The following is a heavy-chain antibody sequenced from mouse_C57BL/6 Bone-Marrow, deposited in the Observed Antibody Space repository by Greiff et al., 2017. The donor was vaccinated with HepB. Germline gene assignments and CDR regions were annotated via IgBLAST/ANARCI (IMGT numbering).Heavy chain of an antibody. D-gene: IGHD3-3*01. Sequence: VQLQQSGPELVKPGASVKISCKASGYTFTDYYINWVKQRPGQGLEWIGWIFPGSGSTYYNEKFKGKATLTVDKSSSTAYMLLSSLTSEDSAVYFCARWGITGRLYYYAMDYWGQGTSVTVSS. CDR2: IFPGSGST. CDR3: ARWGITGRLYYYAMDY. CDR1: GYTFTDYY. J-gene: IGHJ4*01. V-gene: IGHV1-75*01.